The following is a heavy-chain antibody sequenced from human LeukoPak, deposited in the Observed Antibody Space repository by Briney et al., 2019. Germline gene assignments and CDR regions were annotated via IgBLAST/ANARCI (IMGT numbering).Heavy chain of an antibody. D-gene: IGHD3-22*01. CDR3: ARASGNNYYDSSGCDY. Sequence: ASVKVSCKASGYTFTSYGISWVRQAPGQGLEWMGWISAYNGNTNYAQKLQGRVTMTTDTSTSTAYMELRSPRSDDTAVYYCARASGNNYYDSSGCDYWGQGTLVTVSS. J-gene: IGHJ4*02. CDR2: ISAYNGNT. CDR1: GYTFTSYG. V-gene: IGHV1-18*01.